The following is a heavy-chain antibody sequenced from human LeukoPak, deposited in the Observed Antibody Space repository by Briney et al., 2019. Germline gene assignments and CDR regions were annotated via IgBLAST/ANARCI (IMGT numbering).Heavy chain of an antibody. CDR3: ARVVWGWDTAMPTPFDY. D-gene: IGHD5-18*01. J-gene: IGHJ4*02. Sequence: GGSLRLSCAASGFTFSTYNMNWVRQAPGKGLEWVAFIRYDGSNKYYADSVKGRFTISRDNSKNTLYLQMNSLRAEDTAVYYCARVVWGWDTAMPTPFDYWGQGTLVTVSS. CDR1: GFTFSTYN. CDR2: IRYDGSNK. V-gene: IGHV3-30*02.